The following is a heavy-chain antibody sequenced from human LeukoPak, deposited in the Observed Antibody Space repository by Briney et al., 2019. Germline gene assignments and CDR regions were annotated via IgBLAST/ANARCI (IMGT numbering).Heavy chain of an antibody. D-gene: IGHD3-10*01. CDR3: AMVLLWFGEYYFDY. J-gene: IGHJ4*02. CDR2: IYYSRST. Sequence: SETLSLTCTVSGGSISSSSYYWGWIRQPPGKGLEWIGSIYYSRSTYNPSLKSRVTISVDTSKNQFSLKLSSVTAADTAVYYCAMVLLWFGEYYFDYWGQGTLVTVSS. CDR1: GGSISSSSYY. V-gene: IGHV4-39*01.